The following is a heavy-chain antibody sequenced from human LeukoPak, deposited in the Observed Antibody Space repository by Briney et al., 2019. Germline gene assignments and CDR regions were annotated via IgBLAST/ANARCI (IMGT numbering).Heavy chain of an antibody. D-gene: IGHD5-18*01. J-gene: IGHJ4*02. V-gene: IGHV4-34*01. Sequence: SETLSLTCAVYGGSFSGYYWSWIRQPPGKGLEWIGSIYYSGSTYYNPSLKSRVTISVDTSKNQFSLKLSSVTAADTAVYYCARRGYSYGYVSFDYWGQGTLVTVSS. CDR2: IYYSGST. CDR3: ARRGYSYGYVSFDY. CDR1: GGSFSGYY.